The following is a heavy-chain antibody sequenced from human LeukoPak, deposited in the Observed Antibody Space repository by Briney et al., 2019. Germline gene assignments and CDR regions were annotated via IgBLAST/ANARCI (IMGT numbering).Heavy chain of an antibody. J-gene: IGHJ4*02. CDR1: GFTFSSYG. V-gene: IGHV3-30*18. D-gene: IGHD6-13*01. Sequence: GGSLRLSCAASGFTFSSYGMHWVRQAPGKGLEWVAVIPYDGSNKYYADSVKGRFAISRDNSKNTLYLQMNSLRAEDTAVYYCAKDLVAAAGTGDFDYWGQGTLVTVSS. CDR2: IPYDGSNK. CDR3: AKDLVAAAGTGDFDY.